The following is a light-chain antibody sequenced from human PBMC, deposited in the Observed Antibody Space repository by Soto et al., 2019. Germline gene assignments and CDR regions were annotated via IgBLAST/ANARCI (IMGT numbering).Light chain of an antibody. V-gene: IGKV1-33*01. Sequence: DIPMTQSPSSLSASVGDRVTITCRASQDISNYLNWYQQKPGKAPKLLIYDASNLETGVPSRFSGSGSGTDFTFTISSLQPEDIATYYCQQYDNLPPFGQGTRLEIK. J-gene: IGKJ5*01. CDR2: DAS. CDR3: QQYDNLPP. CDR1: QDISNY.